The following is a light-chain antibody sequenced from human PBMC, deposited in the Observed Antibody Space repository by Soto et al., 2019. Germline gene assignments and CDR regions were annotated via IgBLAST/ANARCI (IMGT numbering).Light chain of an antibody. Sequence: DIQLTQSPSFLSASVGDRVTITCRASQGISSYLAWYQQKPGKAPKLLIYAASTLQSGVPSRFSGSGSGTEFTLTISSLQPEDFATYYCQQLNSYPSITFAQGTRLEIK. CDR2: AAS. J-gene: IGKJ5*01. CDR1: QGISSY. CDR3: QQLNSYPSIT. V-gene: IGKV1-9*01.